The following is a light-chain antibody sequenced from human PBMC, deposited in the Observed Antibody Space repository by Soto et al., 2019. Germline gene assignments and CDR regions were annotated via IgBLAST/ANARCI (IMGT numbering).Light chain of an antibody. CDR2: GAS. CDR3: HQYNNWPLWT. J-gene: IGKJ1*01. V-gene: IGKV3-15*01. CDR1: QSVSSN. Sequence: EIVMTQSPATLSVSPGERATLSCRASQSVSSNLAWYQQKRGQGPRLLIYGASTRATGIPARFSGSGYGTEFTLTISSLQSEDFAVYYCHQYNNWPLWTFGQGTKVEIK.